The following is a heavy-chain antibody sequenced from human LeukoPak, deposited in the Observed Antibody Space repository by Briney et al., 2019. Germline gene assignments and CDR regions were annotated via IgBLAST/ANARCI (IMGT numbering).Heavy chain of an antibody. CDR2: INPNSGGT. V-gene: IGHV1-2*02. CDR1: GYTFTGYY. D-gene: IGHD3-3*01. CDR3: ARVSSSGTEFDY. Sequence: ASVKVSCKASGYTFTGYYMHRVRQAPGQGLEWMGWINPNSGGTNYAQKFQGRVTMTRDTSISTAYMELSRLRSDDTAVYYCARVSSSGTEFDYGGQGPLVTVSS. J-gene: IGHJ4*02.